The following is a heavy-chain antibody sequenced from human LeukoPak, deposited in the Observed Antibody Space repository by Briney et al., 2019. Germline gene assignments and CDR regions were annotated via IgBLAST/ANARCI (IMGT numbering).Heavy chain of an antibody. CDR2: INPPSGGT. D-gene: IGHD3-10*01. J-gene: IGHJ6*02. CDR3: AREGSGVVRGIKSNYYGMDV. V-gene: IGHV1-2*02. Sequence: ASVKVSCKAAGSTFTDYFMHWVRQAPGQGLEWMGWINPPSGGTNYAQIFQGRVTLTRDASISTAYMELSRLRSDDTAAYYCAREGSGVVRGIKSNYYGMDVWGQGATVTVSS. CDR1: GSTFTDYF.